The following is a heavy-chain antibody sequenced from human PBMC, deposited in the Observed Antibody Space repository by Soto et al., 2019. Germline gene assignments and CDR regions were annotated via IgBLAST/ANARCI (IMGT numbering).Heavy chain of an antibody. J-gene: IGHJ6*02. CDR1: GYTFTSYD. V-gene: IGHV1-18*01. CDR2: ISAYNGNT. CDR3: ARALTMVRGVITLNVYYYYGMDV. D-gene: IGHD3-10*01. Sequence: ASVKVSCKASGYTFTSYDINWVRQATGQGLEWMGWISAYNGNTNYAQKLQGRVTMTTDTFTSTAYMELRSLRSDDTAVYYCARALTMVRGVITLNVYYYYGMDVWGQGTTVTVSS.